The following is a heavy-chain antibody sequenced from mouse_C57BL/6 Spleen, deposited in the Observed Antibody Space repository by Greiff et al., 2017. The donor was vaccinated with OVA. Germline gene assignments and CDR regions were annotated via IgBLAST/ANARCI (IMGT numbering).Heavy chain of an antibody. D-gene: IGHD1-1*01. CDR1: GYTFTDYN. CDR2: INPNNGGT. J-gene: IGHJ3*01. Sequence: VQLKESGPELVKPGASVKIPCKASGYTFTDYNMDWVKQSHGKSLEWIGDINPNNGGTIYNQKFKGKATLTVDKSSSTAYMELRSLTSEDTAVYYCARGPYYYGSSPPFAYWGQGTLVTVSA. CDR3: ARGPYYYGSSPPFAY. V-gene: IGHV1-18*01.